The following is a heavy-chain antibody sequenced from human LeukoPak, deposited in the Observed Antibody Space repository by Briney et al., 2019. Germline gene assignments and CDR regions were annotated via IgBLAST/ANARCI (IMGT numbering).Heavy chain of an antibody. V-gene: IGHV3-21*01. Sequence: GGSLRLSCAASGFTFSDHYMDWVRQAPGKGLEWVSSISSSSSYIYYADSVKGRFTISRDNAKNSLYLQMNSLRAEDTAVYYCARDHGDYVGYYYYYGMDVWGQGTTVTVSS. J-gene: IGHJ6*02. CDR2: ISSSSSYI. CDR1: GFTFSDHY. CDR3: ARDHGDYVGYYYYYGMDV. D-gene: IGHD4-17*01.